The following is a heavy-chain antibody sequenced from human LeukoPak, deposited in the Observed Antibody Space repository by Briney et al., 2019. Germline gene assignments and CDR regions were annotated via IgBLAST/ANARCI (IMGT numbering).Heavy chain of an antibody. D-gene: IGHD3-10*01. V-gene: IGHV3-23*01. CDR2: ISGSGGSA. Sequence: GGSLRLSCAASGFTFSSYAMSWVRQAPGKGLEWVSAISGSGGSAYYADSVKGRFTISRDNSKNTLYLQMNNLRAEDTAVYYCAKVRVFSTYGSGNFWGQGTLVTVSS. CDR3: AKVRVFSTYGSGNF. CDR1: GFTFSSYA. J-gene: IGHJ4*02.